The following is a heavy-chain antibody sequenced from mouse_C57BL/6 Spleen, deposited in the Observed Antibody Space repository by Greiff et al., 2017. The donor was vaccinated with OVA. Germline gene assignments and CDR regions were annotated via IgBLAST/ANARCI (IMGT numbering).Heavy chain of an antibody. Sequence: QVQLQQSGAELVKPGASVKISCKASGYAFSGYWMNWVKQRPGQGLEWIGQIYPGGGDTNYNGKFKGKATLTADKSSSTAYMQLSSLTSEDSAVYFCARADYYGSSYAYAMDYWGQGTSVTVSS. J-gene: IGHJ4*01. CDR3: ARADYYGSSYAYAMDY. D-gene: IGHD1-1*01. CDR2: IYPGGGDT. V-gene: IGHV1-80*01. CDR1: GYAFSGYW.